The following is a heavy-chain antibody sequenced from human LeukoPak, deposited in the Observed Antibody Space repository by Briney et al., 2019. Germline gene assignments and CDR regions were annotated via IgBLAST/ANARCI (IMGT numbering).Heavy chain of an antibody. CDR2: INHSGST. J-gene: IGHJ4*02. V-gene: IGHV4-34*01. Sequence: SETLSLTCAVYGGSFSGYYWSWIRQPPGKGLEWIGEINHSGSTYYNPSLKSRVTISVDTSKNQFSLKLSSVTAADTAVYYCARGTEVNDYVWGSYRYRDWGQGTLVTVSS. CDR1: GGSFSGYY. CDR3: ARGTEVNDYVWGSYRYRD. D-gene: IGHD3-16*02.